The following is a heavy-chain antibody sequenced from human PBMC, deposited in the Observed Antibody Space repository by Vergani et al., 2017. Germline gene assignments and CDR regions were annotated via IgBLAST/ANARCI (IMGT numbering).Heavy chain of an antibody. CDR2: LSASDRRT. J-gene: IGHJ3*02. D-gene: IGHD4-17*01. V-gene: IGHV3-21*01. Sequence: EVQMVESGGGLVKPGGSLRLSCAASGFTFDDYAMHWVRQAPGKGLEWVSTLSASDRRTHYADSVKGRFTISRDNAKNSLYLQMNSLRAEDTAVYHCARPSAPGDYDALDIWGQGTMVTVSS. CDR3: ARPSAPGDYDALDI. CDR1: GFTFDDYA.